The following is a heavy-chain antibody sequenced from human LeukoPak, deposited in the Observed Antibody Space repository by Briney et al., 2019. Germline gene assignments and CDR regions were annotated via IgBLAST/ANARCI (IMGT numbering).Heavy chain of an antibody. CDR1: GFTFSSYA. J-gene: IGHJ6*02. CDR2: ISYDGSNK. D-gene: IGHD2-15*01. Sequence: GGSLRLSCAASGFTFSSYAMHWVRQAPGKGLEWVAVISYDGSNKYYADSVKGRFTISRDNSKNTLYLQMNSLRAEDTAVYYCARDPSDYSYHYYGMDVWGQGTTVTVSS. CDR3: ARDPSDYSYHYYGMDV. V-gene: IGHV3-30*04.